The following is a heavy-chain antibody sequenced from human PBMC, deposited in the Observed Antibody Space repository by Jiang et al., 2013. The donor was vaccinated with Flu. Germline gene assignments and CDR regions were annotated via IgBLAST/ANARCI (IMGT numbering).Heavy chain of an antibody. Sequence: SYAICWVRQAPGQGLEWMGRIIPILGIANYAQKFQGRVTITADKSTSTAYMELSSLRSEDTAVYYCARDPGLNGRWLQALDYWSQGTLVTVSS. CDR3: ARDPGLNGRWLQALDY. J-gene: IGHJ4*02. CDR2: IIPILGIA. V-gene: IGHV1-69*04. D-gene: IGHD5-24*01. CDR1: SYA.